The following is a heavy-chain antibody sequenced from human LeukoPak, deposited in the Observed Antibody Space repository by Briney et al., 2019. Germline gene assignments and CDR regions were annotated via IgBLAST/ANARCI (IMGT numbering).Heavy chain of an antibody. CDR2: INPSGSST. CDR3: ARDNSVGDVAWWFDP. CDR1: GYSFTSHY. D-gene: IGHD1-26*01. J-gene: IGHJ5*02. Sequence: GASVRVSCKAPGYSFTSHYMHWVRQAPGQGLEWLGLINPSGSSTLYAQKFQGRVTMTRDMSTTTDYMELSSLRSEDTAVYYCARDNSVGDVAWWFDPWGQGTLVTVSS. V-gene: IGHV1-46*01.